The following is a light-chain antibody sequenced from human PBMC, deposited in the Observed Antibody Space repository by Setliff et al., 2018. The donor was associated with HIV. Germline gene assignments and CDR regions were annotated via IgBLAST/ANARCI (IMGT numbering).Light chain of an antibody. Sequence: QSALTQPASVSGSPGQSITISCTGTSSDVSVYNFVSWYQQHPGKAPKLMIYEVSTRPSVVSNRFSGSKSGNQDFLTISGLQADDEADYYGSSYTTSTTYVFGTGTKVTVL. V-gene: IGLV2-14*01. CDR1: SSDVSVYNF. J-gene: IGLJ1*01. CDR2: EVS. CDR3: SSYTTSTTYV.